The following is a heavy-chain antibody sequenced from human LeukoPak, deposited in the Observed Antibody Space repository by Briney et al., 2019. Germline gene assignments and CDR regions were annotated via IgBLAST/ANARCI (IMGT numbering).Heavy chain of an antibody. CDR1: GYTFTSYG. V-gene: IGHV1-18*04. CDR3: ARGGVLRYFDWSSIFDY. J-gene: IGHJ4*02. D-gene: IGHD3-9*01. Sequence: ASVKVSCKASGYTFTSYGISWVRQAPGQGLEWMGWISAYNGNTNYAQKLQGRVTMTTDTSTSTAYMELRSLRSDDTAVYYCARGGVLRYFDWSSIFDYWGQGTLVTVS. CDR2: ISAYNGNT.